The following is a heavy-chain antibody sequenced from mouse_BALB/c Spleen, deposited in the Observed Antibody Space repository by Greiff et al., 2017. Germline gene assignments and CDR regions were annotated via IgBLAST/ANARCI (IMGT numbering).Heavy chain of an antibody. CDR1: GFTFSSFG. CDR3: ARYRYDKYCDV. Sequence: EVKLVESGGGLVQPGGSRKLSCAASGFTFSSFGMHWVRQAPEKGLEWVAYISSGSSTIYYADTVKGRFTISRDNPKNTLFLQMTSLRSEDTAMYYCARYRYDKYCDVWGAGTTVTVSS. CDR2: ISSGSSTI. D-gene: IGHD2-14*01. V-gene: IGHV5-17*02. J-gene: IGHJ1*01.